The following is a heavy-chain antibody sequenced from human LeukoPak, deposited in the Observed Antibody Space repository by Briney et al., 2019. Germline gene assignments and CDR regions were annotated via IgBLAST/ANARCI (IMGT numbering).Heavy chain of an antibody. D-gene: IGHD6-19*01. J-gene: IGHJ6*03. CDR1: GGTFSSYA. CDR2: IIPIFGTA. V-gene: IGHV1-69*05. CDR3: ARSGLVDYYYYMDV. Sequence: SVKVSCKASGGTFSSYAISWVRQAPGQGLEWMGGIIPIFGTANYAQKFQGRVTMTRDMSTRTVYVELSSLRSEDTAVYYCARSGLVDYYYYMDVWGKGTTVTVSS.